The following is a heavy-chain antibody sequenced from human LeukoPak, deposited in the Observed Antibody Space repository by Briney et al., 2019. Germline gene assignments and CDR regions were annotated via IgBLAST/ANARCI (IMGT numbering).Heavy chain of an antibody. CDR1: GFTVSSNY. CDR2: IYSGGST. Sequence: QAGGSLRLSCVASGFTVSSNYMSWVRQAPGKGLEWVSVIYSGGSTYYADSVKGRFTISRDNSKNTLYLQMNSLRAEDTAVYYCARVYTTSSSWYGDFDYWGQGTLVTVSS. J-gene: IGHJ4*02. CDR3: ARVYTTSSSWYGDFDY. D-gene: IGHD6-13*01. V-gene: IGHV3-53*01.